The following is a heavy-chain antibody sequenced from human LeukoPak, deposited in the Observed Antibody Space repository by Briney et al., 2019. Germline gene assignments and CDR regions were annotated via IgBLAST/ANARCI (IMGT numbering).Heavy chain of an antibody. D-gene: IGHD5-18*01. CDR2: ISWNSGSI. CDR3: AKYSYGYLDY. CDR1: GFTFDDYA. J-gene: IGHJ4*02. Sequence: GGSLRLSCAASGFTFDDYAMHWVRQAPGKGLEWVSGISWNSGSIGYADSVKGRFTISRDNAKNSLYLQMNSLRAEDTAVYYCAKYSYGYLDYWGQGTLVTVSS. V-gene: IGHV3-9*01.